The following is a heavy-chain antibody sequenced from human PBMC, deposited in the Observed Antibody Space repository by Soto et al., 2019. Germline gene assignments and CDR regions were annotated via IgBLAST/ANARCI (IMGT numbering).Heavy chain of an antibody. D-gene: IGHD4-17*01. V-gene: IGHV3-48*01. J-gene: IGHJ5*02. CDR1: GFTFSSYS. CDR3: AREDDYLNWFDP. Sequence: GPLRLSFAASGFTFSSYSMNWVRQAPGKGLEWVSYISSSSSTIYYADSVKGRFTISRDNAKNSLYLQMNSLRAEDTAVYYCAREDDYLNWFDPWGQGTLVTVSS. CDR2: ISSSSSTI.